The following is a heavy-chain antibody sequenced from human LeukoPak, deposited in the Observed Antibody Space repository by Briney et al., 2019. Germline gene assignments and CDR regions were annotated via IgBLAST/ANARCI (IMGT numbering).Heavy chain of an antibody. Sequence: SVKVSCKASGGPFSSLAISWVRQAPGQGIEWMGGIIPIFETSHYSQKFQDRVTITADESATTAYMELRSLTSDDTAVYYCARDPSNTVGRYIYFDYWGQGTLVTVSS. J-gene: IGHJ4*02. V-gene: IGHV1-69*13. CDR3: ARDPSNTVGRYIYFDY. CDR1: GGPFSSLA. CDR2: IIPIFETS. D-gene: IGHD6-19*01.